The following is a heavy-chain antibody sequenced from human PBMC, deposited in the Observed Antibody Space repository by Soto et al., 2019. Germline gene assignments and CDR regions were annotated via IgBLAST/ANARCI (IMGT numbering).Heavy chain of an antibody. CDR3: ARGRYQLPPYYYYGMDV. Sequence: GASVKVSCKASGYTFTSYDINWVLQATGQGLEWMGWMNPNSGNTGYAQKFQGRVTMTRNTSISTAYMELSSLRSEDTAVYYCARGRYQLPPYYYYGMDVWGQGTTVTVSS. J-gene: IGHJ6*02. D-gene: IGHD2-2*01. V-gene: IGHV1-8*01. CDR2: MNPNSGNT. CDR1: GYTFTSYD.